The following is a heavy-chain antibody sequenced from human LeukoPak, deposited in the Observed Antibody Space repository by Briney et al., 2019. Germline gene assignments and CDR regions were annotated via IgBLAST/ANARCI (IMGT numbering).Heavy chain of an antibody. CDR2: IYTSGST. J-gene: IGHJ3*02. V-gene: IGHV4-4*07. CDR3: ARGPHYGDYVPAFDI. CDR1: GGSISSYY. D-gene: IGHD4-17*01. Sequence: PSETLSLTCTVSGGSISSYYWSWIRQPAGKGLEWIGRIYTSGSTNYNPSLKSRVTMSVDTSKNQFSLKLSSVTAADTAVYSCARGPHYGDYVPAFDIWGQGTMVTVSS.